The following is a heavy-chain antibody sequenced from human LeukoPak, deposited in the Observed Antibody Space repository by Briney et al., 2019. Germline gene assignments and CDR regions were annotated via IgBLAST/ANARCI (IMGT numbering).Heavy chain of an antibody. J-gene: IGHJ4*02. Sequence: SETLSLTCAVYGGSLSGYYWSWIRQPPGKGLEWIGEINHSGSTNYNPSLKSRVTISVDTSKNQFSLKLSSVTAADTAVYYCARGRPLDYWGQGTLVTVSS. V-gene: IGHV4-34*01. CDR3: ARGRPLDY. CDR2: INHSGST. D-gene: IGHD6-6*01. CDR1: GGSLSGYY.